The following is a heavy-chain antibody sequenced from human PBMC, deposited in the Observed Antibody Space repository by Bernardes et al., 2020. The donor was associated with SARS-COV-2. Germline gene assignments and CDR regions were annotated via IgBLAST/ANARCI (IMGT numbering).Heavy chain of an antibody. D-gene: IGHD6-19*01. CDR3: AREGRYSSGLNWFDP. CDR1: GYSISSGYY. Sequence: TLSLTCAVSGYSISSGYYWGWIRQPPGKGLEWIGSIYHSGSTYYNPSLKSRVTISVDTSKNQFSLKLSSVTAADTAVYYCAREGRYSSGLNWFDPWGQGTLVTVSS. CDR2: IYHSGST. V-gene: IGHV4-38-2*02. J-gene: IGHJ5*02.